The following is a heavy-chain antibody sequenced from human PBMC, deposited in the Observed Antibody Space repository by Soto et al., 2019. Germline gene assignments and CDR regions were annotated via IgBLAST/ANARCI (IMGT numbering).Heavy chain of an antibody. J-gene: IGHJ6*03. CDR1: GFSFTNIW. CDR3: ARRARPDFYYMDV. V-gene: IGHV3-64*01. Sequence: GGSLRLSCAASGFSFTNIWMYWVRQAPGRGLEYVSGISSNGVGTYYANSVQGRFTISRDNSKNTVYLQMGSLRPEDMAVYYCARRARPDFYYMDVWGKGTTVTVSS. D-gene: IGHD6-6*01. CDR2: ISSNGVGT.